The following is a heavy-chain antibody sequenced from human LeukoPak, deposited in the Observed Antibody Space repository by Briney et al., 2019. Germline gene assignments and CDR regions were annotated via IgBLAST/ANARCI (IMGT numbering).Heavy chain of an antibody. D-gene: IGHD3-9*01. CDR3: ARAIPIPHVLRYFDWLLGY. CDR1: GGTFSSYA. Sequence: SVKVSCKASGGTFSSYAISWVRQAPGQGLEWMGGIIPIFGTANYAQKFQGRVTITADKSTSTAYMELSSLRSEDTAVYYCARAIPIPHVLRYFDWLLGYWGQGTLVTVSS. J-gene: IGHJ4*02. V-gene: IGHV1-69*06. CDR2: IIPIFGTA.